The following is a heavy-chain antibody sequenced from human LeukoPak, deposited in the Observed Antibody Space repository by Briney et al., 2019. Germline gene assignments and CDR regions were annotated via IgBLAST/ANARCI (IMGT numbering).Heavy chain of an antibody. V-gene: IGHV4-59*01. CDR2: IYYSGST. CDR1: GGSISSYY. Sequence: PSETLSLTCTVSGGSISSYYWSWIRQPPGKGLEWIGYIYYSGSTNYNPSLKSRVTISLDTSKNQFSLKLSSVTAADTAVYYCARDGSIAPSVPDYYYYMDVWGKGTTVTVSS. CDR3: ARDGSIAPSVPDYYYYMDV. D-gene: IGHD6-6*01. J-gene: IGHJ6*03.